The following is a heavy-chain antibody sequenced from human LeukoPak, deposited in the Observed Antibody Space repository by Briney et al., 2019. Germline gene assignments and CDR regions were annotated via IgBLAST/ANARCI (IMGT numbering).Heavy chain of an antibody. CDR3: ARLRYDILTGYTIFDY. J-gene: IGHJ4*02. CDR2: INHSGST. V-gene: IGHV4-34*01. CDR1: GGSFSGYY. Sequence: SETLSLTCAVYGGSFSGYYWSWIRQPPGKGLEWIGEINHSGSTNYNPSLKSRVTISVDTSKNQFSLKLSSVTAADTAVYYCARLRYDILTGYTIFDYWGQGTLVTVSS. D-gene: IGHD3-9*01.